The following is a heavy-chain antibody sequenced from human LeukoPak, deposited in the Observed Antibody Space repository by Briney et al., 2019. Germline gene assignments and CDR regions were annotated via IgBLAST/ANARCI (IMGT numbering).Heavy chain of an antibody. D-gene: IGHD3-10*01. J-gene: IGHJ5*02. V-gene: IGHV4-31*03. CDR2: INYSGNT. CDR1: GGSISSGGYY. CDR3: ARGWARPYYYGSGSYFPDHTRRFDP. Sequence: PSETLSLTCTVSGGSISSGGYYWSWIRQHPGKGLEWIGYINYSGNTYYNPSLKSRITISVDTSKNQFSLKLSSVTAADTAVYYCARGWARPYYYGSGSYFPDHTRRFDPWGQGTLVTVSS.